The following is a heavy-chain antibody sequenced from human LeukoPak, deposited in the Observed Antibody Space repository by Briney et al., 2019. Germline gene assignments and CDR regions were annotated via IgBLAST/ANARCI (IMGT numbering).Heavy chain of an antibody. CDR3: ARDYYYDSSGYPS. Sequence: GRSLRLSCAASGFTFSSYGMHWVRQAPGKGLEWVAVIWYDGSNKYYADSVKGRFTISRDNSKNTLYLQMNSLRAEDTAVYYCARDYYYDSSGYPSWGQGTLVTVSS. V-gene: IGHV3-33*08. CDR2: IWYDGSNK. J-gene: IGHJ5*02. D-gene: IGHD3-22*01. CDR1: GFTFSSYG.